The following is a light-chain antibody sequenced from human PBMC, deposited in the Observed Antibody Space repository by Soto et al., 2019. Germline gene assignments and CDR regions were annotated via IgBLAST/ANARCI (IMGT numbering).Light chain of an antibody. Sequence: QSVLTQSPPASGTPGERVTISCFGNTSDIGSKTVNRYRQLPGTAPKLLIFSNDQRPSGVPDRFSGSKSGTSASLAISGLQSEDEADYYCAAWDASLNGYVFGTGTKVTVL. CDR1: TSDIGSKT. V-gene: IGLV1-44*01. J-gene: IGLJ1*01. CDR3: AAWDASLNGYV. CDR2: SND.